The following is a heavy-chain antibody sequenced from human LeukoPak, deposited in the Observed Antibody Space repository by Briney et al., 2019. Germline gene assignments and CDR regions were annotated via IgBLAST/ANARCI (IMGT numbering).Heavy chain of an antibody. CDR1: RFTLSSNS. CDR3: ARGACYYFMDV. V-gene: IGHV3-48*04. Sequence: HPGGSLRLSCVASRFTLSSNSMYWVRQAPGKGLEWVSYISSSSGTIYYADSVKGRFTISRDNAKNSLYLQVNSLRAEDTAVYYCARGACYYFMDVWGKGTTVTVSS. J-gene: IGHJ6*03. CDR2: ISSSSGTI.